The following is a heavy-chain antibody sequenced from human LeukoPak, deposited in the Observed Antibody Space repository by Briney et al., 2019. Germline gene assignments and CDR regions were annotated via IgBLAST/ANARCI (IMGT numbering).Heavy chain of an antibody. J-gene: IGHJ6*03. V-gene: IGHV3-23*01. CDR1: GFTFSSYA. Sequence: GGSLRLSCAASGFTFSSYAMSWVRQAPGKGLEWVSAISGSGGSTYYADSVKGRFTISRDNSKNTLYLQMNSLRAEDTAVYYCAKAKRVPAAMGYYYYYMGVWGKGTTVTVSS. CDR2: ISGSGGST. CDR3: AKAKRVPAAMGYYYYYMGV. D-gene: IGHD2-2*01.